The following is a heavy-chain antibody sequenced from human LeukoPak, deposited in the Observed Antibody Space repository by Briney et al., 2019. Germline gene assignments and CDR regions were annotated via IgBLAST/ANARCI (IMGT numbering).Heavy chain of an antibody. V-gene: IGHV1-2*02. CDR1: GYTFTGYY. J-gene: IGHJ4*02. CDR2: INPNSGGT. Sequence: ASVKVSCRASGYTFTGYYMHWVRQAPGQGLEWMGWINPNSGGTNYAQKFQGRVTMTRDTSISTAYMEVSRLTSDDTAVFYCAREGSGYPYWGQGTLVTVSS. D-gene: IGHD5-12*01. CDR3: AREGSGYPY.